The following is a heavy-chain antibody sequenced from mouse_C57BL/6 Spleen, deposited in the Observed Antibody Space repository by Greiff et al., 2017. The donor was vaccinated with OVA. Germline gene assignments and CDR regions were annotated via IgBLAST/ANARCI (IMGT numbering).Heavy chain of an antibody. V-gene: IGHV1-61*01. CDR3: ARRGDYGNSYYYAMDY. Sequence: QVQLQHPGAELVRPGSSVKLSCKASGYTFTSYWMDWVKQRPGQGLEWIGNIYPSDSETHYNQKFKDKATLTVDKSSSTAYMQLSSLTSEDSAVYYCARRGDYGNSYYYAMDYWGQGTSVTVSS. CDR1: GYTFTSYW. CDR2: IYPSDSET. D-gene: IGHD2-1*01. J-gene: IGHJ4*01.